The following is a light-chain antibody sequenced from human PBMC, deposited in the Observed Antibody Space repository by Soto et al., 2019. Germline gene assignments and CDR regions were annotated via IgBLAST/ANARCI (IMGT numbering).Light chain of an antibody. Sequence: QSALTQPPSVSGSPGQSITISCTGTSSDVGGYNYVSWYQQHPGKAPKVMIYEVSNRPSGVSNRFSGSKSGNTASLTISGLQAEDEADYYCNSYTSSSTRVFGGGTKLTVL. CDR3: NSYTSSSTRV. CDR1: SSDVGGYNY. V-gene: IGLV2-14*01. J-gene: IGLJ3*02. CDR2: EVS.